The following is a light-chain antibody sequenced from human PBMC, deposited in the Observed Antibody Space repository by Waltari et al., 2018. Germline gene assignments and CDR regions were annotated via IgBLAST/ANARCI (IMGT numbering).Light chain of an antibody. Sequence: INCRSSQSIMYSSNNKNFLAWYQQKPGQSPKLLIYWASTRQSGVPDRFTGSWSGTDFTLTITSVQPEDVAIYYCQQYFITPFTFGPGTKVEIK. CDR1: QSIMYSSNNKNF. V-gene: IGKV4-1*01. CDR2: WAS. CDR3: QQYFITPFT. J-gene: IGKJ3*01.